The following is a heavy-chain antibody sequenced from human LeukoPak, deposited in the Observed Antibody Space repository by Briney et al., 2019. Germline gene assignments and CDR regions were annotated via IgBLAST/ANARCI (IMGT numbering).Heavy chain of an antibody. J-gene: IGHJ6*02. D-gene: IGHD3-9*01. V-gene: IGHV1-69*13. CDR2: IIPIFGTA. Sequence: SVKVSCRASGGTSSSYAISWVRQAPGQGLEWMGGIIPIFGTANYAQKFQGRVTITADESTSTAYMELSSLRSEDTAVYYCARAQTRYFDWLPYYYYGMDVWGQGTTVTVSS. CDR3: ARAQTRYFDWLPYYYYGMDV. CDR1: GGTSSSYA.